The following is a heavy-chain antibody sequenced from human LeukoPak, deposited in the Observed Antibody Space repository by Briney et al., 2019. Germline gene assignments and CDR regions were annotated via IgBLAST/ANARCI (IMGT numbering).Heavy chain of an antibody. J-gene: IGHJ4*02. CDR2: ISGSGGST. Sequence: GGSLRLSCAASGFTFSSYAMSWVRQAPGEGLEWVSAISGSGGSTYYADSVKGRFTISRDNAKNSLNLQMNSLRAEDTAVYYCARGMKYYDSSGSFDYWGQGTLVTVSS. D-gene: IGHD3-22*01. CDR1: GFTFSSYA. V-gene: IGHV3-23*01. CDR3: ARGMKYYDSSGSFDY.